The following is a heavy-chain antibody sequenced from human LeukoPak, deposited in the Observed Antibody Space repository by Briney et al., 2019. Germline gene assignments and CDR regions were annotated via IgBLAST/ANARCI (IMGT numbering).Heavy chain of an antibody. CDR1: GYTFITYG. CDR2: ISTYDGNT. Sequence: ASVKVSCKASGYTFITYGITWVRQAPGQGLEWMGGISTYDGNTNYAQKFQGRVTMTTDTSTSTAYMELRGLRSDDTAVYYCARALYSNYVRALYYFDFWGQGMLVTVSS. D-gene: IGHD4-11*01. J-gene: IGHJ4*02. CDR3: ARALYSNYVRALYYFDF. V-gene: IGHV1-18*01.